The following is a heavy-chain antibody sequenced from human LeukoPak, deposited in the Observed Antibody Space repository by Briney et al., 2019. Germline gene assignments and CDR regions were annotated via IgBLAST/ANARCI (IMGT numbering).Heavy chain of an antibody. CDR2: IWYDGSNK. V-gene: IGHV3-30*02. Sequence: GGSLRLSCAASGFTFSSYGMHWVRQAPGKGLEWVAVIWYDGSNKYYADSVKGRFTISRDNSKNTLYLQMNSLRAEDTAVYYCAKDSSIAAAREYYFDYWGQGTLVTVSS. CDR1: GFTFSSYG. J-gene: IGHJ4*02. D-gene: IGHD6-13*01. CDR3: AKDSSIAAAREYYFDY.